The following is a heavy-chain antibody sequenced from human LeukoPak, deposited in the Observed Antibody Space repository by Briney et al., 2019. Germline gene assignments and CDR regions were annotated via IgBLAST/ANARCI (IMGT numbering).Heavy chain of an antibody. D-gene: IGHD5/OR15-5a*01. CDR3: ARDSLGMSTLDS. Sequence: PGGSLRLSCAASGFTFDNHVMHWVRQAPGKGLEWVSGISWNSATIGYADSVRGRFTVSRDNAKNSLYLQMNSLRAEDTAVYYCARDSLGMSTLDSWGQGTLVTVSS. CDR2: ISWNSATI. CDR1: GFTFDNHV. V-gene: IGHV3-9*01. J-gene: IGHJ4*02.